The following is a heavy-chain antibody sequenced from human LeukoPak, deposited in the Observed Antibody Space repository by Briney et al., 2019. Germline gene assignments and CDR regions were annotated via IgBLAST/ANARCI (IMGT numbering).Heavy chain of an antibody. D-gene: IGHD3-16*02. V-gene: IGHV4-59*01. CDR1: GGSISSYY. J-gene: IGHJ4*02. CDR2: IYYSGSA. Sequence: SETLSLTCTVSGGSISSYYWSWIRQPPGKGLEWIGYIYYSGSANYNPSLKSRVTISVDTSKNQFSLKLSSVTAADTAVYYCARGGLRLGELSLFHFDYWGQGTLVTVSS. CDR3: ARGGLRLGELSLFHFDY.